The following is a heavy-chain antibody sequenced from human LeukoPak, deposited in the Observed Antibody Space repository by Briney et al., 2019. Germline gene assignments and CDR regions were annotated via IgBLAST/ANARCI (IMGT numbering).Heavy chain of an antibody. CDR2: IRYDGSNK. CDR3: AKLATVTTSHFDY. V-gene: IGHV3-30*02. J-gene: IGHJ4*02. D-gene: IGHD4-11*01. Sequence: PGGSPRLSCAASGFTFSSYGMHWVRQAPGKGLEWVAFIRYDGSNKYYADSVKGRFTISRDNSKNTLYLQMNSLRAEDTAVYYCAKLATVTTSHFDYWGQGTLVTVSS. CDR1: GFTFSSYG.